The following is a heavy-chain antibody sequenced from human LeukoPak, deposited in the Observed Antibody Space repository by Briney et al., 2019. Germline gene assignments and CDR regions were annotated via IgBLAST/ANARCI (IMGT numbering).Heavy chain of an antibody. Sequence: GGSLRLSCAASGFTFSSYAMSWVRQAPGKGLEWVSAISGSGGSTYYADSVKGRFTISRDNSKNTLYLQMNSLRAEDTAVYYCAKDRGYYDFWSGYYSLFDYWGQGTLVTVSS. CDR3: AKDRGYYDFWSGYYSLFDY. J-gene: IGHJ4*02. D-gene: IGHD3-3*01. V-gene: IGHV3-23*01. CDR2: ISGSGGST. CDR1: GFTFSSYA.